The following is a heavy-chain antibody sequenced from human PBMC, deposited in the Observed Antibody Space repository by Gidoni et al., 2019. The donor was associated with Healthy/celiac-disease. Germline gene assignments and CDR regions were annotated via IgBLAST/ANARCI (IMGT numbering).Heavy chain of an antibody. V-gene: IGHV1-69*06. CDR2: IIPIFGTA. Sequence: QVQLVQSGAEVKKPGSSVKVSCKAAGGTSSSYAISWVRQAPGQGLEWMGGIIPIFGTANYAQKFQGRVTITADKSTSTAYMELSSLRSEDTAVYYCAIPLLGWVRDYYYGMDVWGKGTTVTVSS. CDR3: AIPLLGWVRDYYYGMDV. CDR1: GGTSSSYA. D-gene: IGHD6-19*01. J-gene: IGHJ6*04.